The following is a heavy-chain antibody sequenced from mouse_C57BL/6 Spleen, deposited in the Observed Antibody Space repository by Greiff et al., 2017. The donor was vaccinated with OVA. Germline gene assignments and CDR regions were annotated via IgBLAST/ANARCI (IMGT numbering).Heavy chain of an antibody. V-gene: IGHV1-54*01. CDR2: INPGSGGT. D-gene: IGHD2-12*01. CDR1: GYAFTNYL. Sequence: QVQLQQSGAELVRPGTSVKVSCKASGYAFTNYLIEWVKQRPGQGLEWIGVINPGSGGTNYNEKFKGKATLTAAKSSSTAYMQLSGLTSVDSAVYFCAGGSYDRFAYWGQGTLVTVSA. J-gene: IGHJ3*01. CDR3: AGGSYDRFAY.